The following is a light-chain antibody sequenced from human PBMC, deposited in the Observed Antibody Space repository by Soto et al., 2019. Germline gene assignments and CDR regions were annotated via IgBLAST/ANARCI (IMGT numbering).Light chain of an antibody. J-gene: IGKJ5*01. CDR3: QQRSNWPFT. CDR1: QSVSSY. CDR2: DAS. V-gene: IGKV3-11*01. Sequence: EIVLTQSPATLSLSPGARATLSCRASQSVSSYLSWYQQKPFHAPRLLIYDASNRATGIPARCSGSGCGTDFTLTISSLEPEDFAVYYCQQRSNWPFTFGQGTRLEIK.